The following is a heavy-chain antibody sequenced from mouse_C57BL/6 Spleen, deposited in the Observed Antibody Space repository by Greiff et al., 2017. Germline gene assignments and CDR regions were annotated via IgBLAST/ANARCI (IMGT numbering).Heavy chain of an antibody. V-gene: IGHV1-82*01. D-gene: IGHD2-13*01. CDR2: IYPGDGDT. Sequence: VQLQQSGPELVKPGASVKISCKASGYAFSSSWMNWVKQRPGKGLEWIGRIYPGDGDTNYNGKFKGKATLTADKSSSTAYMQLSSLTSEDSAVYFCARYGDQGYFDYWGQGTTLTVAS. J-gene: IGHJ2*01. CDR3: ARYGDQGYFDY. CDR1: GYAFSSSW.